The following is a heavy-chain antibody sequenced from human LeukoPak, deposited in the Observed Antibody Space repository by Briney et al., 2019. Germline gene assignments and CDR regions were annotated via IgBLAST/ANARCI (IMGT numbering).Heavy chain of an antibody. CDR2: ISGSGSNT. CDR3: AKDVLSGTYYYFDQ. Sequence: PGGSLRLSCAASGFTFSSYAINWVRQAPGKGLEWVSGISGSGSNTYYADSVMGRFTISRGNSKNTLYLQMNSLRAEDTAVYYCAKDVLSGTYYYFDQWGQGTLVTVSS. J-gene: IGHJ4*02. V-gene: IGHV3-23*01. CDR1: GFTFSSYA. D-gene: IGHD1-26*01.